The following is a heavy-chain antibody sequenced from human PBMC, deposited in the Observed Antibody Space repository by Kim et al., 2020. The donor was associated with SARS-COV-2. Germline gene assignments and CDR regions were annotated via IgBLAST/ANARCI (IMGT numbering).Heavy chain of an antibody. D-gene: IGHD3-9*01. CDR2: GT. J-gene: IGHJ4*02. V-gene: IGHV1-2*02. Sequence: GTNYAQKFKGRATLTRDTSISTVKMEVNRLRSDDTAVYYYARDIDYYFDYWGQGTLVTVSS. CDR3: ARDIDYYFDY.